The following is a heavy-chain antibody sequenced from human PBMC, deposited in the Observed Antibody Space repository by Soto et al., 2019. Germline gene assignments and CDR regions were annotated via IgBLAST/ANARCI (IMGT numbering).Heavy chain of an antibody. CDR1: GYSFTSYW. D-gene: IGHD1-26*01. J-gene: IGHJ4*02. Sequence: GESLKISCKGSGYSFTSYWIGWVRQMPGKGLEWIGIIYPGDSDTRYSPSFQGQVTISADKSISTAYLQWSSLKGSDTAMYYCERLPRHVGGSYLVDYWGQGTLVTVSS. CDR3: ERLPRHVGGSYLVDY. V-gene: IGHV5-51*01. CDR2: IYPGDSDT.